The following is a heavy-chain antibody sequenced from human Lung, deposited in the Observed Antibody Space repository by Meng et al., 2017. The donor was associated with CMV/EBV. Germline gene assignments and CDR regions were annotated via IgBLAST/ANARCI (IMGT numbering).Heavy chain of an antibody. CDR2: IYYSGST. CDR1: GGPISGYY. J-gene: IGHJ4*02. Sequence: SXTXSLXCTVSGGPISGYYWSWVRQPPGRGLEWIAYIYYSGSTTYHPSLKSRVTVSLDLSKNQFSLKLNSVTAADTAVYYCARGGSVGYCRDSVCWGYLDYWXQGALVTVSS. CDR3: ARGGSVGYCRDSVCWGYLDY. D-gene: IGHD2-8*01. V-gene: IGHV4-59*12.